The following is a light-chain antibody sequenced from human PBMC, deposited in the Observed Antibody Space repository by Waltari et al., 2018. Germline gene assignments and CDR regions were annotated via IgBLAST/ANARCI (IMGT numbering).Light chain of an antibody. J-gene: IGKJ5*01. CDR2: GAS. Sequence: DIQMTQSPSSLSASVGDRVTINCRARQGISNWLAWYQQKPGKAPKSLLYGASNLQSGAPSRFSGSGSGTDFTLTITNVQPEDFATYYCQQYDNYPITFGQGTRLEIK. CDR3: QQYDNYPIT. CDR1: QGISNW. V-gene: IGKV1D-16*02.